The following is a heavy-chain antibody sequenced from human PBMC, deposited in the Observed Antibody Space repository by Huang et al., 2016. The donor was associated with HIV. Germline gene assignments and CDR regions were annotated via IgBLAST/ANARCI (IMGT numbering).Heavy chain of an antibody. CDR3: TREYTVAGAFDI. D-gene: IGHD5-12*01. J-gene: IGHJ3*02. CDR1: GFSFSNYA. V-gene: IGHV3-30-3*01. Sequence: QGQLVESGGGVVRPGRSLRLSCAASGFSFSNYAMHWVRQAPGKRLEWVTFISKDGTTTYYANSVKGRFTISRDNFKNTLYLQMNRLRGDDTAVYYCTREYTVAGAFDIWGQGTMVTVSS. CDR2: ISKDGTTT.